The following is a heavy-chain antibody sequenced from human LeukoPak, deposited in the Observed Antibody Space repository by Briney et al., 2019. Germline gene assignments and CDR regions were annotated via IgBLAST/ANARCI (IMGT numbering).Heavy chain of an antibody. Sequence: SVKVSCKASGGTFSSYAISWVRQAPGQGLEWMGGIIPIFGTANYAQKFQGRVTITADESTSTAYMELSSLRSEDTAVYYCASPYCGGDCCWDSGRGRAFDIWGQGTMVTVSS. V-gene: IGHV1-69*13. D-gene: IGHD2-21*02. CDR2: IIPIFGTA. CDR3: ASPYCGGDCCWDSGRGRAFDI. CDR1: GGTFSSYA. J-gene: IGHJ3*02.